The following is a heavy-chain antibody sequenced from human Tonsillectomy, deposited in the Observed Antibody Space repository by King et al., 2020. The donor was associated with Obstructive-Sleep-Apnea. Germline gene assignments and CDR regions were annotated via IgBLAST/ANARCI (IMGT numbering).Heavy chain of an antibody. CDR1: GYTLTSYG. J-gene: IGHJ6*02. CDR2: ISGYNGKT. V-gene: IGHV1-18*04. Sequence: QLVQSGAEVKKPGASVKVSCKASGYTLTSYGISWVRQAPGQGLEWMGWISGYNGKTKYSQKVQGRVTMTTDTSTSTAYMELRSLKSDDTAVYFCARDLGGAYDPDPWTNQYYYGMDVWGQGTTVTVSS. CDR3: ARDLGGAYDPDPWTNQYYYGMDV. D-gene: IGHD4-17*01.